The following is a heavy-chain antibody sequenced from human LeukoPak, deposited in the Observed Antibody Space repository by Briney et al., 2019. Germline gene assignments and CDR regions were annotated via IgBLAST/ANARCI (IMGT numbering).Heavy chain of an antibody. CDR2: ISSSSSYI. CDR3: TRGGSYDY. Sequence: PGGSLRLSCAASGFTFSTCSMTWVRQAPGKGLEWVASISSSSSYIYYADSVEGRFTISRDNAKNSVYLQMNSLRAEDTAVYYCTRGGSYDYWGQGTLVTVSS. D-gene: IGHD3-16*01. CDR1: GFTFSTCS. J-gene: IGHJ4*02. V-gene: IGHV3-21*01.